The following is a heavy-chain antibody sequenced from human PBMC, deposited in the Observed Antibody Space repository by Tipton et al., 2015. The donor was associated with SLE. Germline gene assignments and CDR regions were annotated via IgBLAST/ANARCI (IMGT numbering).Heavy chain of an antibody. CDR3: AREGPRRSTADY. CDR1: GGSFSGYY. D-gene: IGHD6-13*01. Sequence: TLSLTCAVYGGSFSGYYWSWIRQPPGKGLEWIGEIHHSGSTNYNPSLKSRLTISVDTSKNQFSLRLSSVTAADTAVYYCAREGPRRSTADYWGQGTLVTVSS. CDR2: IHHSGST. J-gene: IGHJ4*02. V-gene: IGHV4-34*01.